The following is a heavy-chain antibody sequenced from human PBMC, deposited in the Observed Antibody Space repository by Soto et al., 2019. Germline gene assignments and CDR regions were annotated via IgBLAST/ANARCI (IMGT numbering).Heavy chain of an antibody. CDR1: GFTFSTYG. D-gene: IGHD3-3*01. Sequence: QVQLVESGGGVVQPGRSLRLSCAASGFTFSTYGMHWVRQAPGKGLERVAVIWYDGSNKYYADSVEGRFTISRDNSKNTLYLQMNSLRAEDTAVYYCASAPYDFWSGYYMDYWGQGTLVTFSS. CDR3: ASAPYDFWSGYYMDY. V-gene: IGHV3-33*01. CDR2: IWYDGSNK. J-gene: IGHJ4*02.